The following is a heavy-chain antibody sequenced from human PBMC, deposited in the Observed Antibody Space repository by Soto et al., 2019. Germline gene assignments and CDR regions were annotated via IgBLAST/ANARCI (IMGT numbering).Heavy chain of an antibody. V-gene: IGHV4-31*03. CDR1: GGSISSGGYY. J-gene: IGHJ6*02. D-gene: IGHD3-10*01. CDR2: IYYSGST. Sequence: QVQLQESGPGLVKPSQTLSLTCTVSGGSISSGGYYWTWIRQHPEKGLEWIGYIYYSGSTHYNPSLKRRATISADTSKNPFALDLNFVTGAETAVYYCARDVGIWFGDLSTSANYYYGLDVWGQGTTVTVSS. CDR3: ARDVGIWFGDLSTSANYYYGLDV.